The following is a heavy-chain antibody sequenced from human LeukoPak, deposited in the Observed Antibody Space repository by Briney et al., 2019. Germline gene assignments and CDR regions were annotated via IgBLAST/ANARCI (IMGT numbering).Heavy chain of an antibody. D-gene: IGHD6-19*01. CDR3: AKVLRSSMEIDY. V-gene: IGHV3-23*01. J-gene: IGHJ4*02. CDR2: ISGSGGST. CDR1: GFTFSSYA. Sequence: GGSLRLSCAASGFTFSSYAMSWVRQAPGKGLEWVSAISGSGGSTYYADSVKGRFTISRDNSKNTLYLQTNSLRAEDTAVYYCAKVLRSSMEIDYWGQGTLVTVSS.